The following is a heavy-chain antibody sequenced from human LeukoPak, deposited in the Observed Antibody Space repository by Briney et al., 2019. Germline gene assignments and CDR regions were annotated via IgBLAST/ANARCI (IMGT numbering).Heavy chain of an antibody. Sequence: SETLSLTCTISGGSISSSSYYWGWIRQPPGKGLEWIGSIYYSGSTYYNPSLKSRVTISVDTSKNQFSLKLSSVTAADTAVYYCARGPSITTLSWFDPWGQGTLVTVSS. J-gene: IGHJ5*02. CDR2: IYYSGST. CDR3: ARGPSITTLSWFDP. D-gene: IGHD3-22*01. CDR1: GGSISSSSYY. V-gene: IGHV4-39*07.